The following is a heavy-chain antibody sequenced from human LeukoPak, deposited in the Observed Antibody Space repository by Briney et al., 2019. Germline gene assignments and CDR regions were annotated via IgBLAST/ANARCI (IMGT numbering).Heavy chain of an antibody. V-gene: IGHV4-59*12. CDR3: ARFTTILRFLEWLRYFDY. J-gene: IGHJ4*02. D-gene: IGHD3-3*01. CDR1: GGSISTYY. CDR2: IFYSGST. Sequence: SETLSLTCTVSGGSISTYYWSWIRQPPGKGLEWIGYIFYSGSTNYNPSLKSRVTISVDTSKNQFSLKLSSVTAADTAVYYCARFTTILRFLEWLRYFDYWGQGTLVTVSS.